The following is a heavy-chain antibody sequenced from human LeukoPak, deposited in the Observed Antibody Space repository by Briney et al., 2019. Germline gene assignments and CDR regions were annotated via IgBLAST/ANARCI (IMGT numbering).Heavy chain of an antibody. CDR3: ARDPSSGWYDY. Sequence: SVKVSCKASGGTFSSYTISWVRQAPGQGLEWMGRIIPILGIANYAQRFQGRVTITADKSTSTAYMELSSLRSEDTAVYYCARDPSSGWYDYWGQGTLVTVSS. CDR1: GGTFSSYT. D-gene: IGHD6-19*01. V-gene: IGHV1-69*04. J-gene: IGHJ4*02. CDR2: IIPILGIA.